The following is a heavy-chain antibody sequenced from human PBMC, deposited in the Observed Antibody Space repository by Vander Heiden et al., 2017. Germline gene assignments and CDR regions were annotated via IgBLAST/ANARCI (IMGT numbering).Heavy chain of an antibody. D-gene: IGHD2-21*01. CDR3: ARDWVNRFDC. CDR1: GFTFSSSG. CDR2: ISSSTSNV. J-gene: IGHJ4*02. V-gene: IGHV3-48*02. Sequence: EVQLVESGGGLVQPGGSLKLDCVAAGFTFSSSGINWVRQAQGKGLEWVSFISSSTSNVQYADSVKGRFTISRDNAKNSLYLQMNSLRDEDTAVYYCARDWVNRFDCWGQGTLVTVSS.